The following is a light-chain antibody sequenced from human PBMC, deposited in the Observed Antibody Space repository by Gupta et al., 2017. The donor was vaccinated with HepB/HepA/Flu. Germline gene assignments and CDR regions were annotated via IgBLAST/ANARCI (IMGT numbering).Light chain of an antibody. CDR2: RNN. Sequence: QSVLTQPPSASGTPGQRVTISCSGSSSNIEAYYVYWYQHLPGTAPKLLIYRNNQRPSGVPDRFSGSKSGASASLAISGLRSDDEADYYCVVWDDRFSGVFFGGGTKLTVL. CDR1: SSNIEAYY. CDR3: VVWDDRFSGVF. V-gene: IGLV1-47*01. J-gene: IGLJ2*01.